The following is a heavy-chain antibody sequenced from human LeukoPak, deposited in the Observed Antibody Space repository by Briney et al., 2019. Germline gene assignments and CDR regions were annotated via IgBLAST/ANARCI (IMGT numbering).Heavy chain of an antibody. CDR1: GGSISSSSYY. CDR2: IYYSGST. V-gene: IGHV4-39*01. CDR3: ARVRVGGTFYYFDY. Sequence: SETLSLTCTVSGGSISSSSYYWGWIRRPPGKGLEWIGNIYYSGSTYYNPSLKSRVTISVDTSKNQFSLKLSSVTAADTAVYYCARVRVGGTFYYFDYWGQGTLVTVSS. J-gene: IGHJ4*02. D-gene: IGHD2/OR15-2a*01.